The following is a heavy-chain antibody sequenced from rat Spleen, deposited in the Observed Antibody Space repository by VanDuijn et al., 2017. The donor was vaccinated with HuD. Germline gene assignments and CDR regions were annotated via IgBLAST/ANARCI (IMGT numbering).Heavy chain of an antibody. V-gene: IGHV2-32*01. CDR1: GFSLTSYH. CDR3: VRDRYNWYFDF. CDR2: MRSDGDT. J-gene: IGHJ1*01. Sequence: QVHLKESGPGLVQPSQTLSLTCTVSGFSLTSYHVYWIRQPPGKGLEWMGVMRSDGDTSYNSALKSRLSISRDTSKSQVFLKMNSPQTEDTATYYCVRDRYNWYFDFWGPGIMVTVSS.